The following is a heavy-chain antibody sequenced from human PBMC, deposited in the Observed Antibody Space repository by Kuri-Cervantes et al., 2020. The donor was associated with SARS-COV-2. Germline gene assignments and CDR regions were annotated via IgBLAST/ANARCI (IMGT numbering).Heavy chain of an antibody. CDR1: GGSISSGSYY. J-gene: IGHJ4*02. Sequence: SETLSLTCTVSGGSISSGSYYWSWIRQPAGKGLEWIGYIYTSGSTNYNPSLKSRVTISVDTSKNQFSLKLSSVTAADTAVYYCARQGGGFLEWSYYFDYWGQGTLVTVSS. V-gene: IGHV4-61*09. D-gene: IGHD3-3*01. CDR3: ARQGGGFLEWSYYFDY. CDR2: IYTSGST.